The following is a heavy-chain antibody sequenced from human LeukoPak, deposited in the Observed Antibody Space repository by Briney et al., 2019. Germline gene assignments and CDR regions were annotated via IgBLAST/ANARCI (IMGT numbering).Heavy chain of an antibody. CDR2: IYYSGST. V-gene: IGHV4-59*01. J-gene: IGHJ4*02. CDR3: ARGLPKDYVWGSYRYTHFDY. CDR1: GGSISSYY. D-gene: IGHD3-16*02. Sequence: SETLSLTCTGSGGSISSYYWSWIRQPPGKGLEWIGYIYYSGSTNYNPSLKSRVTISVDTSKNQFSLKLSSVTAADPAVYYCARGLPKDYVWGSYRYTHFDYWGQGTLVTVSS.